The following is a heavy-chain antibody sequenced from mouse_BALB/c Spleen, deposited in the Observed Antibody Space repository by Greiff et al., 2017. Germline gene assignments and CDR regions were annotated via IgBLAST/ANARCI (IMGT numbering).Heavy chain of an antibody. D-gene: IGHD2-12*01. Sequence: EVQGVESGGGLVKPGGSLKLSCAASGFTFSSYAMSWVRQTPEKRLEWVASISSGGSTYYPDSVKGRFTISRDNARNILYLQMSSRRSEDTAMYYCARGEGYDGDFAYWGQGTLVTVSA. J-gene: IGHJ3*01. CDR1: GFTFSSYA. CDR3: ARGEGYDGDFAY. V-gene: IGHV5-6-5*01. CDR2: ISSGGST.